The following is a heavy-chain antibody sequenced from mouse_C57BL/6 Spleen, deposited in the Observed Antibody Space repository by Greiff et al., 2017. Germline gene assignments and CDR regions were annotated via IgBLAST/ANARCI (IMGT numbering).Heavy chain of an antibody. Sequence: VQLQQPGAELVMPGASVKLSCKASGYTFTSYWMHWVKQRPGQGLEWIGEIDPSDSYTNYNQKFKGKSTLTVDKSSSTAYMQLRSLTSEDSAVYYCARGVYDGYPYWYFDVWGTGTTVTVSS. V-gene: IGHV1-69*01. CDR1: GYTFTSYW. D-gene: IGHD2-3*01. CDR3: ARGVYDGYPYWYFDV. CDR2: IDPSDSYT. J-gene: IGHJ1*03.